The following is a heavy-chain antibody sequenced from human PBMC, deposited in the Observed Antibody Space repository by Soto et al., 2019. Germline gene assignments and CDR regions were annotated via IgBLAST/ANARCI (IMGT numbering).Heavy chain of an antibody. Sequence: GESLKISCKGSGYSFTSYWIGWVRQMPGKGLEWMGIIYPGDSDTRYSPSFQGQVTISADRSISTAYLQWGSRKASETAMYYCAGPVGGSTSRRFDYWGQGTLVTVSS. CDR1: GYSFTSYW. CDR2: IYPGDSDT. V-gene: IGHV5-51*01. CDR3: AGPVGGSTSRRFDY. D-gene: IGHD2-2*01. J-gene: IGHJ4*02.